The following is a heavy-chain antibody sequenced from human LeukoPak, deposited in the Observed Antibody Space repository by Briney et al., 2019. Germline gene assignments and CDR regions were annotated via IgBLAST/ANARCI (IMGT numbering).Heavy chain of an antibody. V-gene: IGHV3-30-3*01. CDR2: ISYDGSNK. D-gene: IGHD6-19*01. J-gene: IGHJ4*02. CDR3: AREFPPGQWLVPNFDY. CDR1: GFTFSSYA. Sequence: PGGSLRLSCAASGFTFSSYAMHWVRQAPGKGLEWVAVISYDGSNKYYADSVKGRFTISRDNSKNTLYLQMNSLRAEDTAVYYCAREFPPGQWLVPNFDYWGQGTLVTVSS.